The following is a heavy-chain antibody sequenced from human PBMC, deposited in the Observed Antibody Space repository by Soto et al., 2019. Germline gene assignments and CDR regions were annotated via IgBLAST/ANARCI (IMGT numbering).Heavy chain of an antibody. V-gene: IGHV3-23*05. CDR3: EKDAVHSDGLWLVDH. CDR1: GLPHSNFA. Sequence: GGSLRLSCTASGLPHSNFAMMWVRQAPGKGLEWVSGIYGSGRGIEYADSVKGRFTISRDNSKNKVYLQMTDLRADDTAVYSCEKDAVHSDGLWLVDHWGEGTQVTVSS. CDR2: IYGSGRGI. D-gene: IGHD2-21*02. J-gene: IGHJ4*02.